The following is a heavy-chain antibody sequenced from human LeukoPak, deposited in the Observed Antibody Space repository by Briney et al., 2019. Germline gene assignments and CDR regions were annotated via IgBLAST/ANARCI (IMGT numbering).Heavy chain of an antibody. V-gene: IGHV3-9*01. Sequence: GGSLRLSCAASGFTFDDYAMHWVRQAPGKGLEWVSGISWNSGSIGYADSVKGRFTISRDNAKNSLYLQMNSLRAEDTALYYCAKDRYSSGWLGDFDYWGQGTLVTVSS. D-gene: IGHD6-19*01. CDR3: AKDRYSSGWLGDFDY. CDR1: GFTFDDYA. CDR2: ISWNSGSI. J-gene: IGHJ4*02.